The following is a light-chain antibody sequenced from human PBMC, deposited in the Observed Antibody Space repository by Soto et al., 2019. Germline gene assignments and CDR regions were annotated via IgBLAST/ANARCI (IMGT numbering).Light chain of an antibody. Sequence: DVVMTQSPLGLAVTPGAPASISCRSSQILLQSNGNIYLGWYLQKQGQSPQXVIHLGSNRASGVPDRFSGSVSGTDCTMNISRVEAEDFWVYVCMQARQTTNTFGQGTRLEIK. CDR2: LGS. CDR1: QILLQSNGNIY. J-gene: IGKJ5*01. V-gene: IGKV2-28*01. CDR3: MQARQTTNT.